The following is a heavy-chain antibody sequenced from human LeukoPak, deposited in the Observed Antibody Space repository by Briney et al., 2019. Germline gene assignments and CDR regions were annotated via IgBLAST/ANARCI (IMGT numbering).Heavy chain of an antibody. CDR2: INGDGSSP. CDR1: GFTFSNYW. CDR3: ARETSGSFPY. V-gene: IGHV3-74*01. D-gene: IGHD2-15*01. J-gene: IGHJ4*02. Sequence: GGSLRLSCTASGFTFSNYWMQWVRQVPGKGLVWVSRINGDGSSPSYADSVKGRFTISRDNSKNTLNLQMNNLSAEDTAVYYCARETSGSFPYWGQGTLVTVSS.